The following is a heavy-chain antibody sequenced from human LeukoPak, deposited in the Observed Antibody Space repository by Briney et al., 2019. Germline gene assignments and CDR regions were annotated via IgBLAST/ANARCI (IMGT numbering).Heavy chain of an antibody. V-gene: IGHV4-59*01. Sequence: SETLSLTCSVSGGSIHSYYWTWIRQPPGKGLEWIGYIYHNEGSSYNPSLKSRVTLSIDTSKKNFSLKLTSVTAADTAVYYCARSVYDWNPRYYMDVWGEGTTVTVSS. CDR1: GGSIHSYY. D-gene: IGHD1-20*01. J-gene: IGHJ6*03. CDR3: ARSVYDWNPRYYMDV. CDR2: IYHNEGS.